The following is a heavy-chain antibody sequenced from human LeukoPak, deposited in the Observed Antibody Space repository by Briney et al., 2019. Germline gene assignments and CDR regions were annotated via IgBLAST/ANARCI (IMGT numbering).Heavy chain of an antibody. CDR2: IIPIFGTA. J-gene: IGHJ6*02. CDR3: ARVSTTTVTNRYYYYGMDV. V-gene: IGHV1-69*13. Sequence: SVKVSCKASGGTFSSYAISWVRQAPGQGLGWMGGIIPIFGTANYAQKFQGRVTITADESTSTAYMELSSLRSEDTAVYYCARVSTTTVTNRYYYYGMDVWGQGTTVTVSS. D-gene: IGHD4-17*01. CDR1: GGTFSSYA.